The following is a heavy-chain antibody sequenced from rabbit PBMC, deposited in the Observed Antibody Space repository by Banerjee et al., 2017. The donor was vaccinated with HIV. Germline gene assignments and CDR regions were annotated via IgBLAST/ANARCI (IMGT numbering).Heavy chain of an antibody. V-gene: IGHV1S45*01. Sequence: QERLVESGGGLVQPEGSLTLTCTASGFSFSNKAVMCWVRQAPGKGLEWIACINIVTGKSVYASWAKGRFTISKTSSTTVTLQMTSLTAADTATYFCAKANSGGYLYTGLDLRGQGTLVTVS. CDR2: INIVTGKS. D-gene: IGHD1-1*01. CDR3: AKANSGGYLYTGLDL. J-gene: IGHJ6*01. CDR1: GFSFSNKAV.